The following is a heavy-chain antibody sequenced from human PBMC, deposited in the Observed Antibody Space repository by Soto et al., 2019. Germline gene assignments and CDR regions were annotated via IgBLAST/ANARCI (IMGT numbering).Heavy chain of an antibody. J-gene: IGHJ6*02. D-gene: IGHD3-22*01. Sequence: ASVKVSCKASGYNFTSHYMPWVRQAPGQGLESMGIIYPRGGTTIYAQKFQGRVTMTRDTSTHTFYMELSSLISEDTARYYCAGVGYSSTGKTFHDYGMDVWGQGTTVTVSS. CDR3: AGVGYSSTGKTFHDYGMDV. V-gene: IGHV1-46*01. CDR1: GYNFTSHY. CDR2: IYPRGGTT.